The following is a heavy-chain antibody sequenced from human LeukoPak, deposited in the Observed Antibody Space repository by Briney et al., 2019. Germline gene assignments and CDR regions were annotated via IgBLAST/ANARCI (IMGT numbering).Heavy chain of an antibody. J-gene: IGHJ4*02. CDR1: GGSFSGYY. CDR2: INHSGST. CDR3: ARGSSGYSYGYYFDY. Sequence: SSETLSLTCAVYGGSFSGYYWTWIRQPPGKGLEWIGEINHSGSTNYNPSLKSRVTISVDTSKNQFSLKLSSVTAADTAVYYCARGSSGYSYGYYFDYWGQGTLVTVSS. V-gene: IGHV4-34*01. D-gene: IGHD5-18*01.